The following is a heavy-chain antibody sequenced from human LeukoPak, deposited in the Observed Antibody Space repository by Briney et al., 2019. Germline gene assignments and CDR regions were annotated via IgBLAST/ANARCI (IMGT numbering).Heavy chain of an antibody. D-gene: IGHD6-19*01. J-gene: IGHJ4*02. CDR2: ISAYNGNT. CDR3: ARGWWYSSGWSRLLFDY. Sequence: ASVKVSCKASGYTFTSYGISWVRQAPGQGLEWMGWISAYNGNTNYAQKLQGRVTMTTDTSTSTAYMELRSLRSDDTAVYYCARGWWYSSGWSRLLFDYWGQGTLVTVSS. CDR1: GYTFTSYG. V-gene: IGHV1-18*01.